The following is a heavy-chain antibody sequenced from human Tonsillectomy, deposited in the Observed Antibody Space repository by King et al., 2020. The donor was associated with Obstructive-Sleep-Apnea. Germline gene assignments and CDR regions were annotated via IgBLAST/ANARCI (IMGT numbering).Heavy chain of an antibody. CDR2: IYYSGST. CDR3: ARDTTVTTLTLYYYYGMDV. D-gene: IGHD4-17*01. J-gene: IGHJ6*02. V-gene: IGHV4-39*07. Sequence: QLQESGPGLVKPSETLSLTCTVSGGSISSSSYYWGWIRQPPGKGLEWLGSIYYSGSTYYNPSLKSRVTISVDTSKNQFSPKLSSVTAADTAVYYCARDTTVTTLTLYYYYGMDVWGQGTTVTVSS. CDR1: GGSISSSSYY.